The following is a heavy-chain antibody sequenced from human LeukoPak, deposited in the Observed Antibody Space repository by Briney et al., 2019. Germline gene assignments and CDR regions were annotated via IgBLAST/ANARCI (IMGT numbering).Heavy chain of an antibody. J-gene: IGHJ4*02. V-gene: IGHV3-7*01. D-gene: IGHD6-13*01. Sequence: GGSLRLSCAASGFTFSNAWMSWVRQAPGKGLEWVANIKQDGSEKYYVDSVKGRFTISRDNAKNSLYLQMNSLRAEDTAVYYCARDNVGSSFDYWGQGTLVTVSS. CDR1: GFTFSNAW. CDR3: ARDNVGSSFDY. CDR2: IKQDGSEK.